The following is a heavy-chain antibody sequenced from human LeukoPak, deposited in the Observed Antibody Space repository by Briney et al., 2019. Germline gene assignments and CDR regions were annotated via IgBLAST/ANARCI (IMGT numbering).Heavy chain of an antibody. V-gene: IGHV3-23*01. D-gene: IGHD3-22*01. Sequence: GGSLRLSCAASGFTFSSYAMSWVRQAPGKGLEWVSAISGSGGSTYYADSVKGRFTISRGNSKNTLYLQMNSLRAEDTAVYYCAKREKGTYYYDSSGYPDYWGQGTLVTVSS. J-gene: IGHJ4*02. CDR1: GFTFSSYA. CDR3: AKREKGTYYYDSSGYPDY. CDR2: ISGSGGST.